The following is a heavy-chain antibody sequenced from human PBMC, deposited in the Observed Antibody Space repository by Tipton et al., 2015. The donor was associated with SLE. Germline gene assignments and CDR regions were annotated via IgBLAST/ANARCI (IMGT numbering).Heavy chain of an antibody. CDR2: IIPILGIA. CDR3: ARKAVTDYWYFDL. CDR1: GGTFSSYT. Sequence: QVQLVQSGAEVKKPGSSVKVSCKASGGTFSSYTISWVRQAPGQGLEWMGRIIPILGIANYAQKLQGRVTMTTDTSTGTAYMELRSLRSDDTAVYYCARKAVTDYWYFDLWGRGTLVTVSS. V-gene: IGHV1-69*02. J-gene: IGHJ2*01. D-gene: IGHD2-21*02.